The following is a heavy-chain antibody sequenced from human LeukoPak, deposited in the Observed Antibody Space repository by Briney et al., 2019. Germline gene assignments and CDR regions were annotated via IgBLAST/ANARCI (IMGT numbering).Heavy chain of an antibody. Sequence: SETLSLTCTVSGGSVSTYYWSWIRQPPGKGLEWIGYIYYSGSTNYNPSLKSRVTISVDTSKNQFSLKLSSVTAADTAVYYCARQASTVTTPFDYWGQGTLVTVSS. CDR3: ARQASTVTTPFDY. V-gene: IGHV4-59*02. D-gene: IGHD4-17*01. CDR1: GGSVSTYY. CDR2: IYYSGST. J-gene: IGHJ4*02.